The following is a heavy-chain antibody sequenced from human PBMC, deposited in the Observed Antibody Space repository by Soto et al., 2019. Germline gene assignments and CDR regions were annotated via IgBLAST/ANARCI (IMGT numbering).Heavy chain of an antibody. J-gene: IGHJ4*02. CDR2: IYYSGST. Sequence: KQSQTLSLTCTVSGGSLSSSSYYWGWIRQPPGKGLEWIGSIYYSGSTYYNPSLKSRVTISLDTAKNQFSLKLSAVTAADTAVYYCARPRYDSFFSGYFDYWGQGTLVTVSS. CDR3: ARPRYDSFFSGYFDY. CDR1: GGSLSSSSYY. D-gene: IGHD2-15*01. V-gene: IGHV4-39*01.